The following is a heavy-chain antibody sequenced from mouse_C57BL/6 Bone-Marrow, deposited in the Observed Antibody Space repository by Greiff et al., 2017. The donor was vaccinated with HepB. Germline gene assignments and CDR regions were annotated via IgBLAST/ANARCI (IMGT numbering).Heavy chain of an antibody. D-gene: IGHD2-3*01. CDR1: GFTFSDYY. V-gene: IGHV5-16*01. CDR3: ASDGYSSWFAY. CDR2: INYDGSST. J-gene: IGHJ3*01. Sequence: DVHLVESEGGLVQPGSSMKLSCTASGFTFSDYYMAWVRQVPEKGLEWVANINYDGSSTYYLDSLKSRFIISRDNAKNILYLQMSSLKSEDTATYYCASDGYSSWFAYWGQGTLVTVSA.